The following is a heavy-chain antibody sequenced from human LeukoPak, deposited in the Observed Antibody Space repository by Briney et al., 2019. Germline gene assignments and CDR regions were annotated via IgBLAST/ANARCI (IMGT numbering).Heavy chain of an antibody. CDR2: IYPGGSDT. J-gene: IGHJ4*02. CDR3: ARLGRGGYNWNHFDY. D-gene: IGHD1-20*01. CDR1: GYSFTSYW. Sequence: GESLKISCKGSGYSFTSYWIGWVRQMPGKGLEWMGIIYPGGSDTRYSPSFQGQVTISADKSISTAYLQWSSLKASDTAVYYCARLGRGGYNWNHFDYWGQGTLVTVSS. V-gene: IGHV5-51*01.